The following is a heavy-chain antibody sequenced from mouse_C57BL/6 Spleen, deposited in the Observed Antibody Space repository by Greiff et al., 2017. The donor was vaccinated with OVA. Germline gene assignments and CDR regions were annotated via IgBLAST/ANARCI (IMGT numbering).Heavy chain of an antibody. J-gene: IGHJ3*01. CDR3: ARDYGSSYSAWFAY. V-gene: IGHV1-59*01. Sequence: QVHVKQPGAELVRPGTSVKLSCKASGYTFTSYWMHWVKQRPGQGLEWIGVIDPSDSYTNYNQKFKGKATLTVDTSSSTAYMQLSSLTSEDSAVYYCARDYGSSYSAWFAYWGQGTLVTVSA. CDR2: IDPSDSYT. D-gene: IGHD1-1*01. CDR1: GYTFTSYW.